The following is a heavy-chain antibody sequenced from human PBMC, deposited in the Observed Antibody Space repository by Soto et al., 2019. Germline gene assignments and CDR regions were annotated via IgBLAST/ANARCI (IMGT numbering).Heavy chain of an antibody. J-gene: IGHJ4*02. Sequence: PGGSLRLSCAASGFTVSSNYMSWVRQAPGKGLEWVSVIYSGGSTYYADSVKGRFTISRDNSKNTLYLQMNSLRAEDTAVYYCATEPGYCSGGSCYQIDYWGQGTLVTVSS. CDR2: IYSGGST. CDR1: GFTVSSNY. CDR3: ATEPGYCSGGSCYQIDY. D-gene: IGHD2-15*01. V-gene: IGHV3-53*01.